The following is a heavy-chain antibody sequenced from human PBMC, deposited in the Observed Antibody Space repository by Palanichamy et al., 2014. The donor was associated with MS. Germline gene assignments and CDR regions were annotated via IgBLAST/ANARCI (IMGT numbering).Heavy chain of an antibody. J-gene: IGHJ4*02. V-gene: IGHV3-49*04. D-gene: IGHD3-22*01. Sequence: EVQLVESGGGLVQPGRSLRLSCTASGFTLGDYAMSWVRQAPGKGLEWVGFIRSKAYGGTTEYAASVKGRFTISRDDSKSIAYLQMNSLKTEDTAVYYCTRDQRGYHDSSAHWGQGTLVTVSS. CDR2: IRSKAYGGTT. CDR1: GFTLGDYA. CDR3: TRDQRGYHDSSAH.